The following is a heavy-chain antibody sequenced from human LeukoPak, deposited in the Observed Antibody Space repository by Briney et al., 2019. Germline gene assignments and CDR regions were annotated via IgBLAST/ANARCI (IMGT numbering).Heavy chain of an antibody. J-gene: IGHJ6*03. CDR1: GGSLSSYY. V-gene: IGHV4-4*09. D-gene: IGHD1-20*01. Sequence: SETLSLTCSVSGGSLSSYYWGRIRQPPGKGLEWIGYIYTSGSTNYNPSLKSRVTISADTSKNQFSLKLSSVTAADTAVYYCARVITEPYYYYYMDVWGKGTTVTVSS. CDR3: ARVITEPYYYYYMDV. CDR2: IYTSGST.